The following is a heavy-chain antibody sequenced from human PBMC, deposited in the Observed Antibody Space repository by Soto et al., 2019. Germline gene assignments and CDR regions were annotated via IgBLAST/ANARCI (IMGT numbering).Heavy chain of an antibody. V-gene: IGHV3-30-3*01. CDR1: GFTFISYA. Sequence: PGGALRLSCAASGFTFISYAMHWVLQAPCKGLEWVAVISYDGSNKYYADSVKGRFTISRDNSKNTLYLQMNSLRAEDTAVYYCARAYEGDYFDYWGQGTLVTVSS. J-gene: IGHJ4*02. D-gene: IGHD3-16*01. CDR2: ISYDGSNK. CDR3: ARAYEGDYFDY.